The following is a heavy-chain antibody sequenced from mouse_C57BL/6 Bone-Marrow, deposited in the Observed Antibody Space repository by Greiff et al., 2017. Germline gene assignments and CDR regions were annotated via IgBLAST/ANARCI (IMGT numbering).Heavy chain of an antibody. CDR1: GFNIKDYY. V-gene: IGHV14-4*01. CDR3: TTYYYVFAY. D-gene: IGHD1-1*01. CDR2: IDPENGDT. J-gene: IGHJ3*01. Sequence: EVKLVESGAELVRPGASVKLSCTASGFNIKDYYMNWVKQRPEQGLEWIGWIDPENGDTEYASKFQGKATITADTSSNTAYLQLSSLTSEDTSVYYCTTYYYVFAYWGQGTLVTVSA.